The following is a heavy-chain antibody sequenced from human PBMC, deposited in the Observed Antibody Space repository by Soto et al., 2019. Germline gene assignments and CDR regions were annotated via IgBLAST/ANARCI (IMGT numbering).Heavy chain of an antibody. J-gene: IGHJ4*02. CDR1: GFTFSSNW. Sequence: LRLSCAASGFTFSSNWMYWVRQAPGKGLVWVSRINSDGSSTFYADSVKGRFTISRENAKNTLYLQMNSLRAEDTAVYYCTTDGGYCVSTSCYDIDYWGQGTLVTVSS. D-gene: IGHD2-2*01. CDR3: TTDGGYCVSTSCYDIDY. V-gene: IGHV3-74*01. CDR2: INSDGSST.